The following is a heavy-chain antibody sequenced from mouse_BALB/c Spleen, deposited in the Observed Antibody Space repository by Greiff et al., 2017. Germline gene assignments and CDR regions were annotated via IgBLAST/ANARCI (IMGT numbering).Heavy chain of an antibody. D-gene: IGHD1-1*01. CDR3: TRESYYYGSSHYYAMDY. CDR2: ISSGGSYT. Sequence: EVKLMESGGGLVKPGGSLKLSCAASGFTFSSYTMSWVRQTPEKRLEWVATISSGGSYTYYPDSVKGRFTISRDNAKNTLYLQMSSLKSEDTAMYYCTRESYYYGSSHYYAMDYWGQGTSVTVSS. V-gene: IGHV5-6-4*01. CDR1: GFTFSSYT. J-gene: IGHJ4*01.